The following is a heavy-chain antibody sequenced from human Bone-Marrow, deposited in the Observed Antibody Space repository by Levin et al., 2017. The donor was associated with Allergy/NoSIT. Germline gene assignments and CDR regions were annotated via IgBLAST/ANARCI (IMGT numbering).Heavy chain of an antibody. CDR1: GDTFSSYD. J-gene: IGHJ5*02. CDR2: MNPKSGNT. V-gene: IGHV1-8*01. D-gene: IGHD6-6*01. Sequence: PGGSLRLSCKASGDTFSSYDINWVRQASGQGLEWMGWMNPKSGNTVYAQKFQGGVTMTRNTSISTAYMDLSSLRSDDTAVYYCATGQGHLVGPPWGQGTLVTVSS. CDR3: ATGQGHLVGPP.